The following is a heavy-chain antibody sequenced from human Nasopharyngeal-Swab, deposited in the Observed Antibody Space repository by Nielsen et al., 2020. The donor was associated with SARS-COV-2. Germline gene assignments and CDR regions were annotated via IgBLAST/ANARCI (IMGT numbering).Heavy chain of an antibody. Sequence: GESLKISCEVSGFSVSYNFMSWVRQAPGKGLEWVSVIYSRGETHYTDSARGRFTISRDNSKNMVNLQLKSLRAEDTAVYYCARMDFIASRDYWGQGTLVTVSS. V-gene: IGHV3-53*01. CDR3: ARMDFIASRDY. CDR1: GFSVSYNF. CDR2: IYSRGET. J-gene: IGHJ4*02. D-gene: IGHD6-13*01.